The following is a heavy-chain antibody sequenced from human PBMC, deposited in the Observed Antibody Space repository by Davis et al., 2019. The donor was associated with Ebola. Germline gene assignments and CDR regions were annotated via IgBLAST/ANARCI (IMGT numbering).Heavy chain of an antibody. J-gene: IGHJ6*02. V-gene: IGHV3-23*01. Sequence: PGGSLRLSCAASGFTFSTYEMNWIRQAPGKGLEWVSILSGSGGTTYYADSVKGRFTISRDNSKNTLYLQMDSLRAEDTAVYYCAKDLYGGKSYHYYYGMDVWGQGTTVTVSS. CDR2: LSGSGGTT. D-gene: IGHD4-23*01. CDR1: GFTFSTYE. CDR3: AKDLYGGKSYHYYYGMDV.